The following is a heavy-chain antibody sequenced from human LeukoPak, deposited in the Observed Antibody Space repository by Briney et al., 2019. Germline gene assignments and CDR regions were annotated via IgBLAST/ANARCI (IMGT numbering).Heavy chain of an antibody. Sequence: GASVKVSCKASGYIFTDYYVHWIRQAPGQGLEWMGRINPNSGGAHHAVKFQGRATLTRDTSISTVYMDLSSLNSDDTAIYYCARSRTPFYYYGMHVWGLGTSLTVSS. CDR3: ARSRTPFYYYGMHV. V-gene: IGHV1-2*06. CDR1: GYIFTDYY. D-gene: IGHD1-1*01. CDR2: INPNSGGA. J-gene: IGHJ6*02.